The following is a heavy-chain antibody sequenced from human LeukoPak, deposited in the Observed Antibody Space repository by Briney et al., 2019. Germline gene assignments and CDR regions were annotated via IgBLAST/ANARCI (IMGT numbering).Heavy chain of an antibody. Sequence: ASVKVSRKASGYTFTSYGISWVRQAPGQGLEWMGWISAYNGNTNYAQKLQGRVTMTRDTSISTAYMELSRLRSDDTAVYYCARDHELPLLGRLDYWGQGTLVTVSS. J-gene: IGHJ4*02. CDR3: ARDHELPLLGRLDY. CDR1: GYTFTSYG. D-gene: IGHD1-26*01. CDR2: ISAYNGNT. V-gene: IGHV1-18*01.